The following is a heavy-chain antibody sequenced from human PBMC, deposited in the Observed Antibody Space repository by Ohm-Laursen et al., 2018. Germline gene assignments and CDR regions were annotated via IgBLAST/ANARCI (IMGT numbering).Heavy chain of an antibody. CDR1: GFTFSDHY. CDR3: ARGGSTDSSGWGFDY. V-gene: IGHV3-72*01. CDR2: TRNKANSYTT. J-gene: IGHJ4*02. Sequence: GSLRLSCAASGFTFSDHYMDWVRQAPGKGLEWVGRTRNKANSYTTEYAASVEGRFTISRDDSKNSLYLQMNSLKTEDTALYYCARGGSTDSSGWGFDYWGQGTLVTVSS. D-gene: IGHD3-22*01.